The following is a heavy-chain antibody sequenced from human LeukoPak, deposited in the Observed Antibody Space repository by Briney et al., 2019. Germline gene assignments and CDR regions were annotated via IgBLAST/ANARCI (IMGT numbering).Heavy chain of an antibody. D-gene: IGHD1-26*01. CDR1: GYSISSGYY. CDR3: ARGKSRGSHIDY. Sequence: SETLSLTCSVSGYSISSGYYWGWIRQPPGRGLEWIGSIYESGSTYYNPSLKSRVTISVDTTKNQFSLRMNSVTAADTAVYYCARGKSRGSHIDYWGQGTLVTVSS. V-gene: IGHV4-38-2*02. J-gene: IGHJ4*02. CDR2: IYESGST.